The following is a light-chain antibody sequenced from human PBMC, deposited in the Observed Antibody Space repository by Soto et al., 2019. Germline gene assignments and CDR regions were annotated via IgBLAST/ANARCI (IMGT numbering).Light chain of an antibody. V-gene: IGLV2-8*01. Sequence: QSALTQPPSASGSPGQSVTFSCTGTSSGLGAYNYVSWYQQHPGKAPKLIIYEVSKRPSGVPDRFSGSKSGNTASLTVSGLQAEDEAHYYCSSYAGSNNLGVIFGGGTKVTVL. CDR1: SSGLGAYNY. J-gene: IGLJ2*01. CDR3: SSYAGSNNLGVI. CDR2: EVS.